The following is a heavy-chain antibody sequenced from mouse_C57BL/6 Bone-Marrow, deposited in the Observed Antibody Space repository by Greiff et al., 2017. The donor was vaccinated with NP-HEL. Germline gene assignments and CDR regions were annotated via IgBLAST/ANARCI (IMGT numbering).Heavy chain of an antibody. D-gene: IGHD1-1*01. CDR3: ARHPPYYYGSKPSSAY. V-gene: IGHV5-6*01. CDR2: ISSGGSYH. CDR1: GFTFSSYG. Sequence: EVQLVESGGDLVKPGGSLKLSCAASGFTFSSYGMSWVRQTPDKRLEWVATISSGGSYHYYPDSVKGRFPISRDNAKNTLYLQMSSLKSEDTAMYYCARHPPYYYGSKPSSAYWGQGTLVTVSA. J-gene: IGHJ3*01.